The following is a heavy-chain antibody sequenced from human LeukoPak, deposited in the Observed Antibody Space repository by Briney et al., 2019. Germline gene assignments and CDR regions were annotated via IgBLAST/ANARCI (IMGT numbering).Heavy chain of an antibody. D-gene: IGHD5-24*01. CDR2: IRYDGSNK. J-gene: IGHJ4*02. Sequence: GGSLRLSCAASGFTFSDYDMHWVRQAPGKGLEWVAFIRYDGSNKYYADSVKGRFTISRDNSKNTLYLQMSSLRAEDTAVFYCAKDLGTPGYNFDYLGQGTLVTVSS. CDR1: GFTFSDYD. V-gene: IGHV3-30*02. CDR3: AKDLGTPGYNFDY.